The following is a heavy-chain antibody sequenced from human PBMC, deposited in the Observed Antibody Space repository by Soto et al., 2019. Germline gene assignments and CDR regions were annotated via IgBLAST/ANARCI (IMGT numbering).Heavy chain of an antibody. J-gene: IGHJ4*02. CDR1: GYTFTSYD. D-gene: IGHD6-19*01. CDR2: MNPNTGNS. V-gene: IGHV1-8*01. CDR3: ARRAETNGWKGFGADKYYFDF. Sequence: QGQLVQSGAAVRKPGASVKVSCEASGYTFTSYDIYWVRQATGQVLEWMGWMNPNTGNSGYAQKFQGRVTMASDTSISTAHMELSSLRSEDTAVYYCARRAETNGWKGFGADKYYFDFWGQGPLVTVSS.